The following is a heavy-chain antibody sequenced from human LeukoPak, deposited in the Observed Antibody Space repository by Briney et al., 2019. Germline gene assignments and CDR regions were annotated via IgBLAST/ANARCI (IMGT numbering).Heavy chain of an antibody. D-gene: IGHD1-26*01. CDR3: ARAKGGSFGFNFDY. CDR1: GGSMTTYY. V-gene: IGHV4-59*01. CDR2: IYYSGST. J-gene: IGHJ4*02. Sequence: SETLSLTCTVSGGSMTTYYWNWIRQTPGKGLEWIGYIYYSGSTYYNPSLKSRVTMSVDTSKSQFPLRLSSVTAADTAVYYCARAKGGSFGFNFDYWGQGSLVTVSS.